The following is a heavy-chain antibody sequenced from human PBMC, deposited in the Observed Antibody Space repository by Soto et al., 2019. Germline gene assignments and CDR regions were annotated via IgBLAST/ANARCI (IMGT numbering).Heavy chain of an antibody. CDR1: GFTFRSYG. J-gene: IGHJ4*02. CDR3: ARGWTTPIDY. CDR2: IRYDGSDP. D-gene: IGHD4-17*01. Sequence: QVQLVESGGGVVQPGGSLRLSCGASGFTFRSYGMHWVRQAPGKGLEWVAVIRYDGSDPEYADSVKGRVIISRENSQNMLYLQMNSLSADDTAVYYCARGWTTPIDYWGQGTLVTVSS. V-gene: IGHV3-33*01.